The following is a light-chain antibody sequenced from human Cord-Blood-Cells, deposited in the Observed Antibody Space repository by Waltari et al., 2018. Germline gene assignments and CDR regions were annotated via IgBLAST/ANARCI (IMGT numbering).Light chain of an antibody. J-gene: IGLJ1*01. CDR3: SSYTSSSTYV. CDR2: DVS. Sequence: QSALTQPASVSGSPGQSITISCTVTSSDVGGYNYFSWYQQHPGKAPKRMIYDVSKRPSGVSNRFSGSKSGNTASLTISGLQAEDEADYYCSSYTSSSTYVFGTGTKVTVL. CDR1: SSDVGGYNY. V-gene: IGLV2-14*01.